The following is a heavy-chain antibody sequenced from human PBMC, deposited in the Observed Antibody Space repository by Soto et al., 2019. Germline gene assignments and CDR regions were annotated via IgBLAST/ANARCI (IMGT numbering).Heavy chain of an antibody. D-gene: IGHD3-22*01. Sequence: GESLKISCNGSGYSFTSYWIGWVRQMPGKGLEWMGIIYPGDSDTRYSPSFQGQVTISADKSISTAYLQWSSLKASDTAMYYCARATYYYDSSGYFDAFDIWGQGTMVTVSS. CDR1: GYSFTSYW. CDR3: ARATYYYDSSGYFDAFDI. J-gene: IGHJ3*02. CDR2: IYPGDSDT. V-gene: IGHV5-51*01.